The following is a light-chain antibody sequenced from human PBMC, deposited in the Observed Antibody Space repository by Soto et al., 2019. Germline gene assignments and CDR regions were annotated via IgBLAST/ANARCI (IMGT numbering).Light chain of an antibody. Sequence: AIQMTQSPSSLSASVGDRVTISCRASQAIRNDLGWYQQKPGKAPNLLIYGASSLESGDPSRFSGSGSGTDFTLTISVLQPEDFATYYCLQDNDYPWTFGQGTKVEI. CDR3: LQDNDYPWT. CDR1: QAIRND. CDR2: GAS. J-gene: IGKJ1*01. V-gene: IGKV1-6*01.